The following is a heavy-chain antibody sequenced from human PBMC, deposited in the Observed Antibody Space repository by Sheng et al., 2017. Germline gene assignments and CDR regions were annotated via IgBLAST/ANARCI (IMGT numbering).Heavy chain of an antibody. CDR1: GYTFTNYW. CDR3: ARRYSGYDNFFAY. D-gene: IGHD5-12*01. J-gene: IGHJ4*02. CDR2: IYPGDSDT. V-gene: IGHV5-51*06. Sequence: EVQLVQSGAEVKKPGESLKISCKGGGYTFTNYWIGWVRQMPGKGLEWMGIIYPGDSDTRYSPSFQGQVTISADKSITTAYLQWGSLKASDTAMYYCARRYSGYDNFFAYWGQGTLVTVSS.